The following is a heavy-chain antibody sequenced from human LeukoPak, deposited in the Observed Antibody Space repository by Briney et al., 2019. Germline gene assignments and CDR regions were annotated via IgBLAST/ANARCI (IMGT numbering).Heavy chain of an antibody. CDR3: AREQQQPLYRDYL. CDR2: IYHSGST. Sequence: SETLSLTCAVHGGSFSGYYWSWIRQPPGKGLEWIGYIYHSGSTYYNPSLKSRVTISVDRSKNQSSLKLSSVTAADTAVYYCAREQQQPLYRDYLWGQGTLVTVSS. V-gene: IGHV4-34*01. D-gene: IGHD6-13*01. J-gene: IGHJ4*02. CDR1: GGSFSGYY.